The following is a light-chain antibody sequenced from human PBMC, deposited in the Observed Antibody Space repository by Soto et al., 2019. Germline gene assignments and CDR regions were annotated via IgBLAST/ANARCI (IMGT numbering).Light chain of an antibody. CDR2: KAS. CDR1: QTISSW. V-gene: IGKV1-5*03. J-gene: IGKJ1*01. Sequence: DIQMTQSPSTLSASVGDRVTITCRASQTISSWLAWYQQKPGKAPKLLIYKASTLKSGVPSRFSGSGSGTEFTLTISSLQPEDFATYYCQQFNSYSPTFGQGTKVDIK. CDR3: QQFNSYSPT.